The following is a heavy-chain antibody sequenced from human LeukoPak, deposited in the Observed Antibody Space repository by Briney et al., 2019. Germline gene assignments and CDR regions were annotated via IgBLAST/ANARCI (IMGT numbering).Heavy chain of an antibody. J-gene: IGHJ4*02. D-gene: IGHD2-15*01. V-gene: IGHV3-7*01. Sequence: DPGGSLRLSCAASGFTLTSYWMTWVRQAPGKGLEWVGNIGQDGSVKNYADSVKGRFTISRDNAKNSVFLQMNSLRAEDTAFYYCGNQCSGGICPENWGRGTLVTVSS. CDR3: GNQCSGGICPEN. CDR2: IGQDGSVK. CDR1: GFTLTSYW.